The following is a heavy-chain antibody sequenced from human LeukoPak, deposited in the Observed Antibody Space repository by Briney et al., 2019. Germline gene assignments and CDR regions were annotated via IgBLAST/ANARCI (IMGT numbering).Heavy chain of an antibody. CDR3: ARDRSQFSRRIWPNLDY. CDR2: IKQDGSEK. V-gene: IGHV3-7*01. J-gene: IGHJ4*02. D-gene: IGHD2/OR15-2a*01. Sequence: GGSLRLSCAGSGFTFSSYWRSWVRQAPGKGLEWVANIKQDGSEKYYVDSVKGRFTISRDNAKNSLYLQMNSLRAEDTAVYYCARDRSQFSRRIWPNLDYWGQGTLVTVSS. CDR1: GFTFSSYW.